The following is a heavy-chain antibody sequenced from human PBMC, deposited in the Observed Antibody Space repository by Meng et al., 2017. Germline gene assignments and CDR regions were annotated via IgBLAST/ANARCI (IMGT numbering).Heavy chain of an antibody. V-gene: IGHV3-33*06. D-gene: IGHD1-26*01. J-gene: IGHJ1*01. CDR2: ICYDGSKK. CDR1: GFTFSRNA. Sequence: QVQVVGFGGGLVQPGKPLGLSCAASGFTFSRNAMHWVRQAPGKGLEWVALICYDGSKKYYVDSVKGRFTISRDNSKNTLYLQMNSLRAEDTAVYYCAKDNHSGSYYRKSSAEYFQHWGQGTLVTVSS. CDR3: AKDNHSGSYYRKSSAEYFQH.